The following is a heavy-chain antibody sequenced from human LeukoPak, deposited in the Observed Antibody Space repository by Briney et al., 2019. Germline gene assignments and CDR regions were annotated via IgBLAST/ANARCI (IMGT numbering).Heavy chain of an antibody. V-gene: IGHV3-21*04. CDR1: GFTFSSYS. J-gene: IGHJ6*03. CDR2: ISSSSSYI. CDR3: AKDDYGGNPLGYYYYYMDV. D-gene: IGHD4-23*01. Sequence: GGSLRLSCAASGFTFSSYSMNWVRQAPGKGLEWVSSISSSSSYIYYADSVKGRFTISRDNSKNTLYLQMNSLRAEDTAVYYCAKDDYGGNPLGYYYYYMDVWGKGTTVTVSS.